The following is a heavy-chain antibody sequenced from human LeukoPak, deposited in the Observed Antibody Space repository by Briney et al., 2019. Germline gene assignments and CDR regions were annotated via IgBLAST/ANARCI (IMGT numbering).Heavy chain of an antibody. Sequence: SQTLSLTCAISGDSVSSNSAAWNWIRQSPSRGLEWLGRTYYRSKWYSDYAVSVKSRITINPDTSKNQFSLQLNSVTPEDTAAYYCAMSSGWYGDFDYWGQGTLVTVSS. CDR2: TYYRSKWYS. D-gene: IGHD6-19*01. CDR1: GDSVSSNSAA. V-gene: IGHV6-1*01. CDR3: AMSSGWYGDFDY. J-gene: IGHJ4*02.